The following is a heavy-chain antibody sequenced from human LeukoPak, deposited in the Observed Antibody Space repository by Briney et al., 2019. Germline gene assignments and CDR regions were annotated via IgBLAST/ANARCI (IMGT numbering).Heavy chain of an antibody. CDR2: IIPIFGTA. Sequence: SVKVSCKASGGTFSSYAISWVRQAPGQGLEWMGGIIPIFGTANYAQKFQGRVTITADESTSTAYMELSSLRSEDTAVYYCAREAVAGTGFDYWGQGTLVTVSS. J-gene: IGHJ4*02. CDR1: GGTFSSYA. V-gene: IGHV1-69*13. CDR3: AREAVAGTGFDY. D-gene: IGHD6-19*01.